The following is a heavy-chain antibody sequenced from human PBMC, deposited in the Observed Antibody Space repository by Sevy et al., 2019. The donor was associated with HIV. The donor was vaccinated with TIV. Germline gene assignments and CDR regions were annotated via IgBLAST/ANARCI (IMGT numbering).Heavy chain of an antibody. CDR2: ISHDGSYQ. CDR1: RFTFSTYD. D-gene: IGHD3-16*01. J-gene: IGHJ4*02. Sequence: GGSLRLSCAASRFTFSTYDIHWVRQAPGKGLEWVAVISHDGSYQYYIDSVKGRFTISRYDSKNKAYLQMYSLRADDSGVYYWAKGQGYDYILGNERSEYYFDCWGQGTLVTVSS. V-gene: IGHV3-30*18. CDR3: AKGQGYDYILGNERSEYYFDC.